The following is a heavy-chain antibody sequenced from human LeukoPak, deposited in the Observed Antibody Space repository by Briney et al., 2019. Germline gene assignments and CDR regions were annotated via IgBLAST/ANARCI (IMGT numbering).Heavy chain of an antibody. CDR2: INSRSSYI. V-gene: IGHV3-21*01. Sequence: PGGSLRLSCAGSGFTFSRYNMNWFRQAPGKGLERVSSINSRSSYIFYADSEKGRFTISRDNAKNSLYLQMNSLGAEDTAVYYCARDAQWLVPEGYYYYMDVWGKGTTVTVSS. CDR3: ARDAQWLVPEGYYYYMDV. D-gene: IGHD6-19*01. J-gene: IGHJ6*03. CDR1: GFTFSRYN.